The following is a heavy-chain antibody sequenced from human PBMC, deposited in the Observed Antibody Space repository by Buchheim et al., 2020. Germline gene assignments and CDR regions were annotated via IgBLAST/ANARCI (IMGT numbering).Heavy chain of an antibody. CDR2: INSDGTFT. J-gene: IGHJ4*02. CDR1: GFTFSTYW. Sequence: EVQLVESGGGLVQPGGSLRLSCAASGFTFSTYWMHWVRQAPGKGLVWVSRINSDGTFTSYADSVKGRFTISRDNARHTLSLQMNSLRAEDTAVYFCTREPSSGWYYFDSWGQGTL. CDR3: TREPSSGWYYFDS. V-gene: IGHV3-74*01. D-gene: IGHD6-19*01.